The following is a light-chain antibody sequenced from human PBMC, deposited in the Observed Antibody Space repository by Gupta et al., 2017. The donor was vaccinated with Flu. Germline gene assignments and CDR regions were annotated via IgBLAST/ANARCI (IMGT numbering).Light chain of an antibody. V-gene: IGKV1-33*01. CDR2: DAS. CDR1: HDIRRF. J-gene: IGKJ4*02. Sequence: DIQMTQSPSSLSASVGNRVTITCQPSHDIRRFLNWYQQKPGKAPKLLIFDASNLDTGVPSRFSGSGFGTTFTLTISSLQPEDFGTYYCQQHDDIPRTFGGGTKVEI. CDR3: QQHDDIPRT.